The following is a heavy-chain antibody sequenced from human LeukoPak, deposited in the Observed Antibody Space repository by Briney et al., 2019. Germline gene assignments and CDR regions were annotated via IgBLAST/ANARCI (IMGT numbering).Heavy chain of an antibody. V-gene: IGHV1-2*02. D-gene: IGHD1-26*01. CDR3: ARVNSGSYPRRAFDI. CDR1: GYTFTGYY. J-gene: IGHJ3*02. Sequence: ASVKVSCKASGYTFTGYYMHWVRQAPGQGLEWMGWSNPKSGGTNYAQKFQGRVTMTRDTSISTAYMELSRLRSDDTAVYYCARVNSGSYPRRAFDIWGQGTMVTVSS. CDR2: SNPKSGGT.